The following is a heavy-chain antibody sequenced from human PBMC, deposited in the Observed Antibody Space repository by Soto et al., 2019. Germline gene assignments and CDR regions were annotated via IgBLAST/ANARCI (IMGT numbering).Heavy chain of an antibody. CDR1: RFTFSGYG. CDR2: ISYDGSNK. D-gene: IGHD2-21*02. J-gene: IGHJ4*02. Sequence: QVQLVESGGGVVQPGRSLRLSCAASRFTFSGYGMHWVRQAPGKGLEWVAVISYDGSNKFYADSVKGRFTISRDNSKNTLYLQMNSLRAEDTAVYYCSNGGRESCGGDCRYYFDYWGQGTLVTVST. CDR3: SNGGRESCGGDCRYYFDY. V-gene: IGHV3-30*18.